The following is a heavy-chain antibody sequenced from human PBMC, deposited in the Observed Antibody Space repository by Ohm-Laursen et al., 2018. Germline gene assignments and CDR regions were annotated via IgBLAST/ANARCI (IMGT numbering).Heavy chain of an antibody. CDR1: GYTFVSYA. V-gene: IGHV1-2*02. D-gene: IGHD3-10*01. J-gene: IGHJ4*02. CDR3: AKNYGSGNKYFDY. CDR2: INPNIGGT. Sequence: ASVKVSCKASGYTFVSYAISWVRQAPGQGLEWMGSINPNIGGTNFALKFQGRVTMTRDTSINTAYIELSGLRSDDTAVYYCAKNYGSGNKYFDYWAREPWSPSPQ.